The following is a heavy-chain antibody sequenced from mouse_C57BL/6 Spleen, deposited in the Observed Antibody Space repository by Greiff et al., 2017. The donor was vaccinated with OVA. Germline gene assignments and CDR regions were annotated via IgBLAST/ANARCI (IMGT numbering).Heavy chain of an antibody. CDR3: TTNDYGRVDY. D-gene: IGHD1-1*01. CDR1: GYTFTDYE. CDR2: IDPETGGT. J-gene: IGHJ4*01. V-gene: IGHV1-15*01. Sequence: VQLQQSGAELVRPGASVTLSCKASGYTFTDYEMHWVKQTPVHGLEWIGAIDPETGGTAYNKKFKGKAILTADKSSSTAYMELRSLTAEDSAVYYCTTNDYGRVDYWGQGTSVTASS.